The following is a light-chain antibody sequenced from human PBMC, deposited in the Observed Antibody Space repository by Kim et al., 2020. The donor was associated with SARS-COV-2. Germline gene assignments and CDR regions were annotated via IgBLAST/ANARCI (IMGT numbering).Light chain of an antibody. CDR1: ALPKQY. CDR3: QSADSSGTFYV. J-gene: IGLJ1*01. CDR2: KDS. Sequence: PGKTARITCSGDALPKQYAYWYQQKPGQAPVLVIFKDSERPSGIPERFSGSSSGTTVTLTISGVQAEDEADYYCQSADSSGTFYVFGTGTKVTVL. V-gene: IGLV3-25*03.